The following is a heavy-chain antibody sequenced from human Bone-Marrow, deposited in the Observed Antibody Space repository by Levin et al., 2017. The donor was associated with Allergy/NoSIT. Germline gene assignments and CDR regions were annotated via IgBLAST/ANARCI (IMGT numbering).Heavy chain of an antibody. CDR3: ARGVGYLGYAFDK. J-gene: IGHJ3*02. V-gene: IGHV4-59*01. CDR1: GDTIQSSY. Sequence: SQTLSLPCTVSGDTIQSSYWSWIRQTPGKGLEWIGHIYYTGSTTYNPSLESRVTMSADTSTNQVSLRLNSVTAADTAVYYCARGVGYLGYAFDKWGRGTTVTVSS. CDR2: IYYTGST. D-gene: IGHD1-1*01.